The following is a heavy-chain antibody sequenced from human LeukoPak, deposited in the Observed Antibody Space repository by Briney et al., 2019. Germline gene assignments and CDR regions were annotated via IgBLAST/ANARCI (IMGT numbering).Heavy chain of an antibody. V-gene: IGHV3-7*01. CDR3: ARDISYSSRLLN. D-gene: IGHD6-13*01. CDR2: IKQNGSEK. CDR1: GFTFSFYW. Sequence: GGSLRLSCVASGFTFSFYWMGWVRQAPGKGLEWMANIKQNGSEKYYVDSARGRFTIYRYNAKNSLYLQMNSLIAADTAVYYCARDISYSSRLLNWGQGTLVTVFS. J-gene: IGHJ4*02.